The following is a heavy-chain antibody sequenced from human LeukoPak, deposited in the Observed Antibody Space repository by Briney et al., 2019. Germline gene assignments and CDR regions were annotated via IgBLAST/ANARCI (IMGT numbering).Heavy chain of an antibody. Sequence: ASVKVSCKASGYTFTSYAMHWVRQAPGQRLEWMGWINAGNGNTKYSQKFQGRVTITRDTSASTAYMELSSLRSEDTAVCYCAREGTDYYGMDVWGQGTTVTVSS. J-gene: IGHJ6*02. D-gene: IGHD1-14*01. CDR1: GYTFTSYA. CDR3: AREGTDYYGMDV. V-gene: IGHV1-3*01. CDR2: INAGNGNT.